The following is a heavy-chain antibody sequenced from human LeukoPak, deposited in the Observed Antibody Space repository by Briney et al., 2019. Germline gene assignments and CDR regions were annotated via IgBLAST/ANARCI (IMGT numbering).Heavy chain of an antibody. CDR1: GGTFSSYA. CDR2: IIPIFGTA. CDR3: ARRRCSSTSCSSAPLDY. V-gene: IGHV1-69*06. Sequence: SVKVSCKASGGTFSSYAISWVRQAPGQGLEWMGGIIPIFGTANYAQKFQGRVTITADKSTSTAYMELSSLRSEDTAVYYCARRRCSSTSCSSAPLDYWGQGTLVTVSS. J-gene: IGHJ4*02. D-gene: IGHD2-2*01.